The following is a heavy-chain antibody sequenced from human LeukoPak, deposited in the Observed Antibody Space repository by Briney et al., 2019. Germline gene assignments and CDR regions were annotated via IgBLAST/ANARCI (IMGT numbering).Heavy chain of an antibody. CDR1: GFTFSSYW. Sequence: GGSLRLSCAASGFTFSSYWMHWVRQAPGKGLVWVSRINSDGSSTSYADSVKGRFTISRDNAKNTLYLQMNSLRAEDTAAYYCARGGTATYFDYWGQGTLVTVSS. J-gene: IGHJ4*02. CDR2: INSDGSST. CDR3: ARGGTATYFDY. D-gene: IGHD4-17*01. V-gene: IGHV3-74*01.